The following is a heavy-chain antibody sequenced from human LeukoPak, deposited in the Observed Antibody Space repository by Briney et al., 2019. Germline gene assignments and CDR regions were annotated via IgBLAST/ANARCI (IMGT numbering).Heavy chain of an antibody. V-gene: IGHV1-69*02. CDR2: IIPILGIA. D-gene: IGHD6-13*01. CDR3: APQLNTGYSSSWQFDP. CDR1: GGTFSSYT. J-gene: IGHJ5*02. Sequence: SVKVSCKASGGTFSSYTISWVRQAPGQGLEWMGRIIPILGIANYAQKFQGRVTIAADKSTSTAYMELSSLRSEDTAVYYCAPQLNTGYSSSWQFDPWGQGTLVTVSS.